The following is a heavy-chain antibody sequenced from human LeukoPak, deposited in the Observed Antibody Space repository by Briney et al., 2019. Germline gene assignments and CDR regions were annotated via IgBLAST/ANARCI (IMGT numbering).Heavy chain of an antibody. Sequence: GGSLRLSCAASGFTFSSYGMHWVRQAPGKGLEWVAVISYDGSIKYYAASVKGRFTISRDNSKNTLYLQMNSLRAEDTAVYYCAKDFYYESSGSPGFDYWGQGTLVTVSS. CDR2: ISYDGSIK. D-gene: IGHD3-22*01. CDR1: GFTFSSYG. V-gene: IGHV3-30*18. J-gene: IGHJ4*02. CDR3: AKDFYYESSGSPGFDY.